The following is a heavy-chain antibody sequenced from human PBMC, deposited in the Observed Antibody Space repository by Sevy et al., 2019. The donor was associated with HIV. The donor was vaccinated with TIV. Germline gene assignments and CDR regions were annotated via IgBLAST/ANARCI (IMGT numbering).Heavy chain of an antibody. CDR1: GYTFTGYY. D-gene: IGHD3-22*01. CDR3: ATARDYYDSSGYYPQGFDY. CDR2: INPNSGGT. Sequence: ASVKVSCKASGYTFTGYYMHWVRQAPGQGLEWMGWINPNSGGTNYAQKFPGRVTMTRATSISTAYMERSRLRSDDTAVYYCATARDYYDSSGYYPQGFDYWGQGTLVTVSA. V-gene: IGHV1-2*02. J-gene: IGHJ4*02.